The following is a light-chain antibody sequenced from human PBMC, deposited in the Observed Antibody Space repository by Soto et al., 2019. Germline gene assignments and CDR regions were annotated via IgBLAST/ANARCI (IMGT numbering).Light chain of an antibody. CDR1: SSDVGGYNY. Sequence: QSVLTQPASVSGSPGQSITISCTGTSSDVGGYNYVSWYQHHPGKAPKVMIYEVSNRPSGISNRSSGSKAGNTASLTISGLQAEDEADYYCSSYTSSSTLVFGGGTKVTVL. V-gene: IGLV2-14*01. J-gene: IGLJ2*01. CDR2: EVS. CDR3: SSYTSSSTLV.